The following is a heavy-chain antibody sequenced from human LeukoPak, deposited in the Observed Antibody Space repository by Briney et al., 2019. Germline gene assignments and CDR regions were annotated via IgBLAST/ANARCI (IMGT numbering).Heavy chain of an antibody. J-gene: IGHJ4*02. CDR1: GFTYSDYY. D-gene: IGHD2-21*02. V-gene: IGHV3-11*01. Sequence: KSGGSLRLSCAASGFTYSDYYMSWIRQAPGKGLEWVSYISSSGSTTYYADSVKGRFTISRDNSKNTLYLQMNSLRAEDTAVYYCASRVVTANQLGDYWGQGTLVTVSS. CDR2: ISSSGSTT. CDR3: ASRVVTANQLGDY.